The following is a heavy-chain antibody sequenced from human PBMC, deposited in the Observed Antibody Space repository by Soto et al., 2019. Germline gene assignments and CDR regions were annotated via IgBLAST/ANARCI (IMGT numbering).Heavy chain of an antibody. CDR1: GYTSTSPD. CDR2: ISAYNGNT. J-gene: IGHJ3*02. Sequence: GASVKLSCKEPGYTSTSPDRSCLRPSSAQGLEWMGWISAYNGNTNYAQKLQGRVTMTTDTSTSTAYMELRSLRSDDTAVYYCARLLAYCGGDCPRAFDIWGQGTMVTVSS. D-gene: IGHD2-21*02. CDR3: ARLLAYCGGDCPRAFDI. V-gene: IGHV1-18*04.